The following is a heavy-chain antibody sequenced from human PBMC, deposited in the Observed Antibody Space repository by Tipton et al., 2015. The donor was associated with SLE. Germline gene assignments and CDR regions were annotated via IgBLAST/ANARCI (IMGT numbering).Heavy chain of an antibody. V-gene: IGHV4-39*07. CDR1: GGSIPSSSYY. CDR3: ARATDWNLSPDV. J-gene: IGHJ6*04. CDR2: IYYSGNT. D-gene: IGHD1-7*01. Sequence: LRLSCTVSGGSIPSSSYYWGWIRQPPGKGLAWIGNIYYSGNTYYNPSLKSRVTISGDTSKNQVSLRLTSVTAADTAVYYCARATDWNLSPDVWGKGTTGTGSS.